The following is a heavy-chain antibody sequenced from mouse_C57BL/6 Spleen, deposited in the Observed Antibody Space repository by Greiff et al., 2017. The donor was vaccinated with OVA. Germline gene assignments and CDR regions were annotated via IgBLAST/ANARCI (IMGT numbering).Heavy chain of an antibody. V-gene: IGHV1-52*01. J-gene: IGHJ4*01. D-gene: IGHD1-1*01. CDR3: ARGTTVVALYYAMDY. CDR2: IDPSDSEA. Sequence: QVQLQQPGAELVRPGSSVKLSCKASGYTFTSYWMHWVKQRPIQGLEWIGNIDPSDSEAHYNQKFKDKATLTVDKSSSTAYMQLSSLTSEDSAVYYCARGTTVVALYYAMDYWGQGTSVTVSS. CDR1: GYTFTSYW.